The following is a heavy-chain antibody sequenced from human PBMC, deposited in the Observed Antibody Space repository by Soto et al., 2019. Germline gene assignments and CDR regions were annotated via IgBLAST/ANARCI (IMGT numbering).Heavy chain of an antibody. CDR1: GFTFRNYD. J-gene: IGHJ6*02. V-gene: IGHV3-13*05. CDR2: ISAAGDP. Sequence: EVQLVESGGGLVQPGGTLRLSCEASGFTFRNYDMHWVRQGTGKSLEWVSGISAAGDPDYADSVEGRFTISRENAQNSFFLQMNSPRVGDTAVYYCARTHRDFYGLDVWGQGTMVIVSS. CDR3: ARTHRDFYGLDV.